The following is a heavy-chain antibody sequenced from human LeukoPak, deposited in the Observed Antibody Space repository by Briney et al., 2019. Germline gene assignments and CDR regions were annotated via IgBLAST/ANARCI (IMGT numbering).Heavy chain of an antibody. D-gene: IGHD4-17*01. CDR1: GYTFTSYG. CDR3: ARDPSDLDYGDYPYFDY. V-gene: IGHV1-18*01. CDR2: ISAYNGNT. J-gene: IGHJ4*02. Sequence: ASVKVSCKASGYTFTSYGISWVRQAPGQGLEWMGWISAYNGNTNYAQKLQGRVTMTTDTSTSTAYMELRSLRSDDTAVYYCARDPSDLDYGDYPYFDYWGQGTLVTVSS.